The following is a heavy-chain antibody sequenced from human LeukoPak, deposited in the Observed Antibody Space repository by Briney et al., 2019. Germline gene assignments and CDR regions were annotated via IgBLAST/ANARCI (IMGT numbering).Heavy chain of an antibody. CDR3: SKDTILADYGGSSHGFDS. CDR1: GFTFSSNA. J-gene: IGHJ4*02. Sequence: GGTLRLSCAASGFTFSSNAMSWVRQGPGKGLEWDSAVRGSAGSPYYADSANGRFTIPKDNSMNTPSLQMNSLPPDDSAVYYFSKDTILADYGGSSHGFDSWGQGILVTVSS. V-gene: IGHV3-23*01. D-gene: IGHD4-23*01. CDR2: VRGSAGSP.